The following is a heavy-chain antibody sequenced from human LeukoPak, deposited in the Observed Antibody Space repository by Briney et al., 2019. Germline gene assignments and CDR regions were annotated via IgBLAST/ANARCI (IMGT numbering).Heavy chain of an antibody. CDR1: GYSFISYW. V-gene: IGHV5-51*01. CDR2: IYPGDADT. CDR3: ARPEMVRGVIYFIDY. D-gene: IGHD3-10*01. Sequence: GSSLKISCKGSGYSFISYWIGWVRQLPGQGLEWMGMIYPGDADTSYSPSFQGQVTISADKSTSTAYLQLSSLKASDTAVYYGARPEMVRGVIYFIDYCGQGSQVTDSS. J-gene: IGHJ4*02.